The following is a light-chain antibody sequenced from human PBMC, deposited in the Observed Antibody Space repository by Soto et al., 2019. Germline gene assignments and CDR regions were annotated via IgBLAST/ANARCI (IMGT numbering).Light chain of an antibody. V-gene: IGLV1-51*01. CDR1: SSDIGSYEY. CDR3: GSWDSSLSAYV. J-gene: IGLJ1*01. Sequence: QSALTQPPSASGSLGQSVTISCTGTSSDIGSYEYVSWYQRHAGKAPKFIIYDDNKRPSGIPDRFSGSKSGTSATLGITGFQTGDEADYYCGSWDSSLSAYVFGTGTKLTVL. CDR2: DDN.